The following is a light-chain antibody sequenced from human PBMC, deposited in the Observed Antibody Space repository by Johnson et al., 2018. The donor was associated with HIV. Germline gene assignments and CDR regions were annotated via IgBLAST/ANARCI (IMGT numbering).Light chain of an antibody. CDR3: GTWDSSLSAYV. Sequence: QSVLTQPPSVSAAPGQKVTISCSGSSSNIGNNYVSWYQQLPGTAPKLLIYENNKRPSGIPDRFSGSTSGTSATLGITGLPTGDESDYYCGTWDSSLSAYVFGTGTKVTFL. CDR1: SSNIGNNY. CDR2: ENN. V-gene: IGLV1-51*02. J-gene: IGLJ1*01.